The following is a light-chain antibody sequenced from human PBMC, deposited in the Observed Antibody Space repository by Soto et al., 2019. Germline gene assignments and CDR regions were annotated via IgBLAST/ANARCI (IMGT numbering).Light chain of an antibody. CDR3: QQYNNWPPGT. CDR1: QSVSSN. J-gene: IGKJ1*01. CDR2: GAS. Sequence: EIVMTQSPATLSVSPGERATLSCRASQSVSSNLAGYQQKPGQAPRLLIYGASTRATGIPARFSGSGSGTEFTLTISSLQSEDFAVYYCQQYNNWPPGTFGQGTKVEIK. V-gene: IGKV3-15*01.